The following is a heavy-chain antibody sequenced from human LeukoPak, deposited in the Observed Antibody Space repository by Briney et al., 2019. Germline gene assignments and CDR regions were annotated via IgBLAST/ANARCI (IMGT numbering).Heavy chain of an antibody. V-gene: IGHV5-51*01. J-gene: IGHJ3*02. CDR2: IYPGDSDT. CDR1: GYSFTSYW. CDR3: ARVYCSGGSCYSPDAFDI. D-gene: IGHD2-15*01. Sequence: GESLQISCKGSGYSFTSYWIGWVRQMPGKGLEWMGIIYPGDSDTRYSPSFQGQVTISADKSISTAYLPWSSLKASDTAMYYCARVYCSGGSCYSPDAFDIWGQGTMVTVSS.